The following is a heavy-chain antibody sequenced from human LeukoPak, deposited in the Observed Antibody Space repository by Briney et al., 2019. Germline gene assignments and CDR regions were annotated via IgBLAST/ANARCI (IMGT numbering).Heavy chain of an antibody. Sequence: GASVKVSCKASGGTFSSYAISWVRQAPGQGLEWMGGIIPIFGTANYAQKFQGRVTITTDESTSTAYMELSSLRSEDTAVYYCARAYSNYLGGEDYWGQGTLVTVSS. CDR3: ARAYSNYLGGEDY. V-gene: IGHV1-69*05. CDR2: IIPIFGTA. D-gene: IGHD4-11*01. CDR1: GGTFSSYA. J-gene: IGHJ4*02.